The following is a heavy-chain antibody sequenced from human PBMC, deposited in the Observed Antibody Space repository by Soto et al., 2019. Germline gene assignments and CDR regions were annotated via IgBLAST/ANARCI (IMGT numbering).Heavy chain of an antibody. Sequence: LRLSCAASGFTFSSYDMHWVRQATGKGLEWVSAIGTAGDTYYPGSVKGRFTISRENAKNSLYLQMNSLRAEDTAVYYCARGFGLRSSTSCYASSACWFDPCGQGTLVTVSS. CDR3: ARGFGLRSSTSCYASSACWFDP. J-gene: IGHJ5*02. CDR2: IGTAGDT. D-gene: IGHD2-2*01. V-gene: IGHV3-13*01. CDR1: GFTFSSYD.